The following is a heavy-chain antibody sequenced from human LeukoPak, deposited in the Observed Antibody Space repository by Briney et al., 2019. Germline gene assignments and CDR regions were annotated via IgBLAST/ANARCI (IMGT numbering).Heavy chain of an antibody. J-gene: IGHJ5*02. CDR3: ARELSTLSYGSGSQTQNWFDP. CDR1: GYTFTGYY. V-gene: IGHV1-2*02. Sequence: ASVKVSCKASGYTFTGYYMHWVRQAPGQGLEWMGWINPNSGGTNYAQKFQGRVTMTRDTSISTAYMELSRLRSDDTAVYYCARELSTLSYGSGSQTQNWFDPWGQGTLVTVSS. D-gene: IGHD3-10*01. CDR2: INPNSGGT.